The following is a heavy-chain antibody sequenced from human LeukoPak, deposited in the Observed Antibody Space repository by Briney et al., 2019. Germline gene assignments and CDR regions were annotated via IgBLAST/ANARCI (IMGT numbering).Heavy chain of an antibody. D-gene: IGHD3-22*01. CDR3: AKDRITMIVGYDAFDI. J-gene: IGHJ3*02. CDR1: GFTFSRYN. Sequence: GGSLRLSCAASGFTFSRYNMNWVRQAPGKGLEWVSSISTSSSYIYYADSVKGRFTISRDNSKNTLYLQMNSLRAEDTAVYYCAKDRITMIVGYDAFDIWGQGTMVTVSS. V-gene: IGHV3-21*01. CDR2: ISTSSSYI.